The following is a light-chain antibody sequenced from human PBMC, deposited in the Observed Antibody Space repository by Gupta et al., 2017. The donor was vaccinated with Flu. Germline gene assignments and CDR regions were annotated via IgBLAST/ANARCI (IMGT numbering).Light chain of an antibody. J-gene: IGLJ1*01. CDR3: SSYASTNNVV. Sequence: QPALTPPPTSSGSLGRSVAISCTGSSRSVGGYSFVSWYQQRSGTAPNLLTYYVSTRPPGVPVLCAGSRAGTTALPTVSGLQAEDDAYYYCSSYASTNNVVFGRGTRVTVL. V-gene: IGLV2-8*01. CDR1: SRSVGGYSF. CDR2: YVS.